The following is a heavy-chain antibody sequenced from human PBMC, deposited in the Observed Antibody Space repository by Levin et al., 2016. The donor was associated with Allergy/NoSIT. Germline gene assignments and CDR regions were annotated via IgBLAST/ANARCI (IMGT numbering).Heavy chain of an antibody. V-gene: IGHV3-74*01. Sequence: GGSLRLSCEASGFTFRSHIMHWVRQAPGEGLLWVARINEDGTTTRYADSVKGRFTISRDNVRSTVYLQMHSLRAEDTAVYYCAKTSLGDPRYYYYGMDVWGQGTTVTVSS. CDR2: INEDGTTT. CDR1: GFTFRSHI. CDR3: AKTSLGDPRYYYYGMDV. J-gene: IGHJ6*02. D-gene: IGHD4-17*01.